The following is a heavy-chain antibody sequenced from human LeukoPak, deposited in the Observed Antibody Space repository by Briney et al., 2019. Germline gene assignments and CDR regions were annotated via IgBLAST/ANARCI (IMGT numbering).Heavy chain of an antibody. Sequence: ASVKVSCKASGYTFTSYAIHWMRQAPGQRLEWMGWINGGNGNTKFSQNFQGRVTITRDTSASTAYMELSSLRSEDTAMYYCAREKGFRMGFDIWGQGTMVTVSS. CDR2: INGGNGNT. V-gene: IGHV1-3*01. J-gene: IGHJ3*02. D-gene: IGHD1-14*01. CDR3: AREKGFRMGFDI. CDR1: GYTFTSYA.